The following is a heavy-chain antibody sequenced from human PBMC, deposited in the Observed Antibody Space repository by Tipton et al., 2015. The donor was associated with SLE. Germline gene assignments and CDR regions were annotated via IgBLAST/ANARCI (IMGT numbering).Heavy chain of an antibody. V-gene: IGHV4-38-2*01. CDR1: GFSISSGYY. CDR3: ARRGLVGPERYFDL. D-gene: IGHD3/OR15-3a*01. CDR2: IYHSGNT. Sequence: GLVKPSETLSLTCAVSGFSISSGYYWGWIRQPPGKGLEWIGTIYHSGNTYYNPSLKSRLTLSVDTSKNQFSLHLRSVTAAVTAVFYCARRGLVGPERYFDLWGRGTLVTVSS. J-gene: IGHJ2*01.